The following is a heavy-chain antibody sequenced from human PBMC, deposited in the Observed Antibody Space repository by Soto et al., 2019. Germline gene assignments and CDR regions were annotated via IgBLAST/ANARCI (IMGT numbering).Heavy chain of an antibody. Sequence: PGESLKISCKGSGYSFTSYWISWVRQMPGKGLEWMGRIDPSDSYTNYSPSFQGHVAISADKSISTAYLQWSSLKASDTAMYYCARHRITIFGVGYGMDVWGQGTTVTVSS. J-gene: IGHJ6*02. V-gene: IGHV5-10-1*01. CDR1: GYSFTSYW. D-gene: IGHD3-3*01. CDR3: ARHRITIFGVGYGMDV. CDR2: IDPSDSYT.